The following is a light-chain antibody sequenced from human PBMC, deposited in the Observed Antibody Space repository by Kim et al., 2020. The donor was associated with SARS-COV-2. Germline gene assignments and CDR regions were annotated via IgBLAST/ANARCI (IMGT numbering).Light chain of an antibody. CDR1: NNNVGNQG. V-gene: IGLV10-54*04. Sequence: QTATPTCTGNNNNVGNQGAAWLQQQQGHPPKLLSYRNNNRPSGISERFSASRSGDTASLTITGLQPEDETDYYCSAWDSSLNVWVFGGGTQLTVL. CDR2: RNN. J-gene: IGLJ3*02. CDR3: SAWDSSLNVWV.